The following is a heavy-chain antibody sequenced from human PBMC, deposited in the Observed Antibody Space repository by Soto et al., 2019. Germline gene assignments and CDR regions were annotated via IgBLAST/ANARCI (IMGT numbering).Heavy chain of an antibody. J-gene: IGHJ4*02. CDR3: ARGRDPYQSGY. CDR2: FLYSGRI. V-gene: IGHV4-61*08. Sequence: QVQLQESGPGLVKPSETLSLTCTVSGDSVSSGGYYWNWIRQPPGKELEWIGYFLYSGRINCNPSIQSRVTFAVDTSRTQFPLKLRSVTAAHTAVCYCARGRDPYQSGYWGQGTLVTVSS. CDR1: GDSVSSGGYY. D-gene: IGHD2-2*01.